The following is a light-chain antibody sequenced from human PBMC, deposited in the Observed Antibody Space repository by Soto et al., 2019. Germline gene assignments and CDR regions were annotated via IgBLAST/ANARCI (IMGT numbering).Light chain of an antibody. J-gene: IGLJ1*01. V-gene: IGLV1-40*01. CDR2: GNS. Sequence: QSVLTQPPSVSGAPGQRVTISCTGSSSNIGAGYDVHWYQQLPGTAPKLLIYGNSNRPSGVPDRFSGSKSGTSASLAISWLQAEDEADYYCQSYDSSLRVFGTGTKVTVL. CDR1: SSNIGAGYD. CDR3: QSYDSSLRV.